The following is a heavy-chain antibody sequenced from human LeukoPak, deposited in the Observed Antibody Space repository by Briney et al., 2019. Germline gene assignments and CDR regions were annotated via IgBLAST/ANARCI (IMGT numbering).Heavy chain of an antibody. CDR2: IYYSGNT. V-gene: IGHV4-59*01. CDR3: AGAASWHNANFDY. Sequence: SETLSLTCTVSGGSISGFHWSWIRQPPGKGLEWIGFIYYSGNTNYNPSLKSRVTISVDTSKNHFSLNLSSVTAADTAVYYCAGAASWHNANFDYWGQGTLVTVSS. CDR1: GGSISGFH. D-gene: IGHD1/OR15-1a*01. J-gene: IGHJ4*02.